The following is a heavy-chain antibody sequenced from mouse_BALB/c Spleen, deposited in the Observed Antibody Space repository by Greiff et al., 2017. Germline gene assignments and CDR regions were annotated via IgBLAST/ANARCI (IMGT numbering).Heavy chain of an antibody. J-gene: IGHJ4*01. CDR3: AREGGYYGKNAMDY. Sequence: VKLVEAGPGLVAPSQSLSITCTVSGFSLTGYGVNWVRQPPGKGLEWVGRIWGDGSRDYNSARKSRLSISKDNSKSQVFLKMNSLQTDDPARYYCAREGGYYGKNAMDYWGQGTSVTVSS. D-gene: IGHD2-3*01. CDR2: IWGDGSR. V-gene: IGHV2-6-7*01. CDR1: GFSLTGYG.